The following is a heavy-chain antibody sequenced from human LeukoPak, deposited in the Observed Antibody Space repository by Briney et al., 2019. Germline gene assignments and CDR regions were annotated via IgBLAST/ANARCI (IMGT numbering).Heavy chain of an antibody. J-gene: IGHJ4*02. CDR3: AKRGVVIRVILVGFHKEAYYFDS. Sequence: SGGSLRLSCAVSGITLSNYGMSRVRQAPGKGLEWAAGISDSGGRTNYADPAKGPFTISRDNPKNTLYLQMNSLRAEDTAVYFCAKRGVVIRVILVGFHKEAYYFDSWGQGALVTVSS. CDR2: ISDSGGRT. V-gene: IGHV3-23*01. D-gene: IGHD3-22*01. CDR1: GITLSNYG.